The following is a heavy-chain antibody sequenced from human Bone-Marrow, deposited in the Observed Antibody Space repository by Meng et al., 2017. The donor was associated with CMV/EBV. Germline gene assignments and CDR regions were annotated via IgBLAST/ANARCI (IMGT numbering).Heavy chain of an antibody. J-gene: IGHJ4*02. CDR3: ARVPGGDWNFPQPD. CDR1: GGTFSSYT. Sequence: SVKVSCKASGGTFSSYTISWVRQAPGQGLEWMGRIIPILGIANYAQKFQGRVTITADKSTSTAYMELSSLRSEDTAAYYCARVPGGDWNFPQPDWGQGTLVTVSS. CDR2: IIPILGIA. V-gene: IGHV1-69*02. D-gene: IGHD1-7*01.